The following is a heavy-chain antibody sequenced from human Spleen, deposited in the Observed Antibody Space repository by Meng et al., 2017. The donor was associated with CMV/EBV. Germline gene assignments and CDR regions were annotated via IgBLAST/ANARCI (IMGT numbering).Heavy chain of an antibody. Sequence: SVTVSCKHSGFTFTRPAVQWVRQARAQRLEWIGWIVVGSGNTNYAQKFQERVTITRDMSTSTAYMELSSLRSEDTAVYYCAADRVFSSTSCSDAFDIWGQGTMVTVSS. CDR1: GFTFTRPA. CDR3: AADRVFSSTSCSDAFDI. J-gene: IGHJ3*02. CDR2: IVVGSGNT. V-gene: IGHV1-58*01. D-gene: IGHD2-2*01.